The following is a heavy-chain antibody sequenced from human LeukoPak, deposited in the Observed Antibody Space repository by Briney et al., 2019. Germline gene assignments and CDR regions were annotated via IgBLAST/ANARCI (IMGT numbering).Heavy chain of an antibody. V-gene: IGHV3-11*01. CDR2: ISSSGNTI. CDR1: GFTFSDYY. Sequence: GGSLRLSCAASGFTFSDYYMSWIRQAPGKELEWVSFISSSGNTIYYADSVKGRFTISRDKAKTSLYLQLNSLRAEDTAVYYCARRRHGYSYGMDVWGQGTTVTVSS. D-gene: IGHD5-18*01. CDR3: ARRRHGYSYGMDV. J-gene: IGHJ6*02.